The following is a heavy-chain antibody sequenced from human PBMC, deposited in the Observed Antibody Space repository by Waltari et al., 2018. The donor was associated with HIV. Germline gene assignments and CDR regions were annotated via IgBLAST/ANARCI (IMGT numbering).Heavy chain of an antibody. CDR2: INPNTGVT. Sequence: VQLVQSGDEVKKPGAPVKVSCQASGNTFDGHNTPCVQQAPGQRLGWMGWINPNTGVTHSVQRFQGRVTMTRDTSISTAYMELSRVRSEDTAVYYCARGGTQITISGGPPPDFWGQGTLVIVSS. CDR1: GNTFDGHN. D-gene: IGHD3-3*01. V-gene: IGHV1-2*02. J-gene: IGHJ5*01. CDR3: ARGGTQITISGGPPPDF.